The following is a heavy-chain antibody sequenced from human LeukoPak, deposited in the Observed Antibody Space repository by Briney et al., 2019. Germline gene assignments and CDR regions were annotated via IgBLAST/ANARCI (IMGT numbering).Heavy chain of an antibody. CDR2: ISYHGSNK. CDR1: GFTFSNYA. Sequence: GGSLRLSCAASGFTFSNYAMYWVRQAPGKGLECVAVISYHGSNKYYADSVKGRITISRDNSKNTLYLQMNSLRVEDTAVYYCARGGIAVAGIDFRWFDPWGQGTLVTISS. D-gene: IGHD6-19*01. V-gene: IGHV3-30*04. CDR3: ARGGIAVAGIDFRWFDP. J-gene: IGHJ5*02.